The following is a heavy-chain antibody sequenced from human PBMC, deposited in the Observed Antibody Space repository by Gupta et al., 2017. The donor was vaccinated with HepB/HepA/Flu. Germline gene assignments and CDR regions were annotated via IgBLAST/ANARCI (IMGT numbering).Heavy chain of an antibody. CDR2: IWYDGSNK. V-gene: IGHV3-33*01. J-gene: IGHJ6*02. Sequence: QVQLVESGGGVVQPGRSLRLSCAASGFTFSSYGMHWVRQAPGKGLEWVAVIWYDGSNKYYADSVKGRFTISRDNSKNTLYLQMNSLRAEDTAVYYCAREMVRGPSFDYYGMDVWGQGTTVTVSS. D-gene: IGHD3-10*01. CDR1: GFTFSSYG. CDR3: AREMVRGPSFDYYGMDV.